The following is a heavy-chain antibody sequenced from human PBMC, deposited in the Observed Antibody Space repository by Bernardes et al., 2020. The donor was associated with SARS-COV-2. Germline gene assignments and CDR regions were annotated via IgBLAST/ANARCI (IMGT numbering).Heavy chain of an antibody. CDR3: AKVPSSSPWGNYFDC. J-gene: IGHJ4*02. D-gene: IGHD6-6*01. Sequence: GSLRLSCAASGFTFSSYGMSWVRQAPGKGLEWVSGISNSGGSTYYADSVKGRFTISRDNSKNTVYLQMSSLRAEDTAVYYCAKVPSSSPWGNYFDCWGQGTLVTVSS. CDR2: ISNSGGST. CDR1: GFTFSSYG. V-gene: IGHV3-23*01.